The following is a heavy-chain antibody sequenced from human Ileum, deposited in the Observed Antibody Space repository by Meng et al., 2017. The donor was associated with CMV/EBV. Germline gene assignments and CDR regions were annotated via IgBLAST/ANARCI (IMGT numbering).Heavy chain of an antibody. CDR1: GGSISTNSDY. D-gene: IGHD1-26*01. J-gene: IGHJ4*02. CDR2: VHYTGTT. Sequence: LQESGPGLVKPSETLSLTCTVSGGSISTNSDYWGWVRQPPGKGLEWIATVHYTGTTYYNPSLKSPVIISIDTSKNQFSLRLTSVTAADTAVYYCARDRTVGPTPDGSLGAWGQGTLVTVSS. V-gene: IGHV4-39*07. CDR3: ARDRTVGPTPDGSLGA.